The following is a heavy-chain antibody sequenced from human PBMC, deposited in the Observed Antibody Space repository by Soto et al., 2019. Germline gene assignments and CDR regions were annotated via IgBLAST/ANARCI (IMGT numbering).Heavy chain of an antibody. Sequence: SVKVSCKASGGTFSSYAISWVRQAPGQGLEWMGGIIPIFGTANYAQKFQGRVTITADESTSTAYMELSSLRSEDTAVYYCARVEPVTGTTSYYGMDVWGQGTTVTVSS. CDR1: GGTFSSYA. D-gene: IGHD1-7*01. CDR3: ARVEPVTGTTSYYGMDV. CDR2: IIPIFGTA. J-gene: IGHJ6*02. V-gene: IGHV1-69*01.